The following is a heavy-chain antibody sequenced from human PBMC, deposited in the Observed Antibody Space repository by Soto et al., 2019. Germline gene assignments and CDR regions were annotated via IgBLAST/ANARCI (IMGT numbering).Heavy chain of an antibody. V-gene: IGHV1-3*01. D-gene: IGHD5-12*01. CDR2: INAGNGNT. CDR3: GRDKKNVDIVAKLPYYYYCGMDV. CDR1: GYTFTSYA. Sequence: ASVKVSCKASGYTFTSYAMHWVRQAPGQRLEWMGWINAGNGNTKYSQKFQGRVTITRDTSASTAYMELSSLRSEDTAVYYCGRDKKNVDIVAKLPYYYYCGMDVWGQGNTVTVSS. J-gene: IGHJ6*02.